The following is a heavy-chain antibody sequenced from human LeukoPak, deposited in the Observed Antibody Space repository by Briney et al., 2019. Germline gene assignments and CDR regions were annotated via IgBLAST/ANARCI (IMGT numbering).Heavy chain of an antibody. CDR3: ARVVHSSGWYFDY. CDR2: INHSGST. D-gene: IGHD6-19*01. V-gene: IGHV4-34*01. Sequence: PSETLSLTCAVYGGPFSGYYWSWIRQPPGKGLEWIGEINHSGSTNYNPSLKSRVTISVDTSKNQFSLKLSSVTAADTAVYYCARVVHSSGWYFDYWGQGTLVTVSS. CDR1: GGPFSGYY. J-gene: IGHJ4*02.